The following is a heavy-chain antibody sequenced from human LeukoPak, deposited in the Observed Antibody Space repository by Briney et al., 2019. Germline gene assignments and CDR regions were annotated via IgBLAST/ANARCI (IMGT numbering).Heavy chain of an antibody. V-gene: IGHV3-23*01. D-gene: IGHD6-19*01. J-gene: IGHJ4*02. Sequence: GGSLRLSCAASGFTFSGYPMTWVRQAPGKGLEWVSGIGSSGADTYYADSVKGRFTISRDNSKNTLYLQMNSLRAEDRAVYYCARQSGRSGWYNDYWGQGTPVTASS. CDR3: ARQSGRSGWYNDY. CDR1: GFTFSGYP. CDR2: IGSSGADT.